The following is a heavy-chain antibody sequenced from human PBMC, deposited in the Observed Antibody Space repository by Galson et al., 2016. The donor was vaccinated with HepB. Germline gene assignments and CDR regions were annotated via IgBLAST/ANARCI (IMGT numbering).Heavy chain of an antibody. CDR2: IRYSGDPM. CDR3: ARSTRGGWRPSYFDY. V-gene: IGHV3-11*04. D-gene: IGHD6-19*01. J-gene: IGHJ4*02. Sequence: SLRLSCAASGFTFSDYFMAWIRQPPGKGLEWVSHIRYSGDPMSYADSVMGRFTISRDNAKNSLFLQMDRLRAEDTAVYYCARSTRGGWRPSYFDYWGQGTLVTVSS. CDR1: GFTFSDYF.